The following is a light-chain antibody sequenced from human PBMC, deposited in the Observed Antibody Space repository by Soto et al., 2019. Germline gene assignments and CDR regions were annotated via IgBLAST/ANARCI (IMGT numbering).Light chain of an antibody. J-gene: IGLJ1*01. CDR2: DVS. V-gene: IGLV2-14*03. CDR3: RSYTSSSTEV. CDR1: SSDVGAYIY. Sequence: ALTQPASVSGSPGQSIAISCTGTSSDVGAYIYVSWYQHHPGKAPKLILYDVSARPSGVSDRFSGSKSGNTASLTISGLQPEDEADYYCRSYTSSSTEVFGTGTKVTVL.